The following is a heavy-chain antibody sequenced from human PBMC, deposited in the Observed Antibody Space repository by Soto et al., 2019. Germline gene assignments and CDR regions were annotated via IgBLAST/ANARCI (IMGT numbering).Heavy chain of an antibody. D-gene: IGHD3-10*01. CDR2: ISSSSSYT. V-gene: IGHV3-11*06. CDR1: GFTFSDYY. CDR3: ARRYYGSGSYPNFDY. J-gene: IGHJ4*02. Sequence: QVQLVESGGGLVKPGGSLRLSCAASGFTFSDYYMTWIRQAPGQGLEWVSYISSSSSYTNYADSVKGRFTISRDNAKNSLYLQMNSLRAEDTAVYYCARRYYGSGSYPNFDYWGQGTLVTVSS.